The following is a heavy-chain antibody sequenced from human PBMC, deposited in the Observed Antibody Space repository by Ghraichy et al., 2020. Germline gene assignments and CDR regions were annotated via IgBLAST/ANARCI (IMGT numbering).Heavy chain of an antibody. CDR1: GGSFSGYY. CDR3: ARGSPYYRVRGIGHWFDP. D-gene: IGHD3-10*01. CDR2: INHSGRT. V-gene: IGHV4-34*01. J-gene: IGHJ5*02. Sequence: GSLRLSCAVYGGSFSGYYWSWIRQPPGKGLEWIGEINHSGRTNYNPSLKSRVTISVDTSKNQFSLKLSSVTAADTAVYYCARGSPYYRVRGIGHWFDPWGQGTLVTVSS.